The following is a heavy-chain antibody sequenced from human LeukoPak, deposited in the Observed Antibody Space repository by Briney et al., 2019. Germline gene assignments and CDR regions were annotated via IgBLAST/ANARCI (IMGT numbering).Heavy chain of an antibody. CDR3: ARHLGGFDY. J-gene: IGHJ4*02. Sequence: SETLSLXCTVSGGSISSSSYYWGWIRQPPGKGLEWIGSMYYGGNTYYNPSLKSRVTISVDTSKNQFSLKLSSVTAADTAMYYCARHLGGFDYWGQGTLVTVSS. CDR2: MYYGGNT. CDR1: GGSISSSSYY. V-gene: IGHV4-39*01.